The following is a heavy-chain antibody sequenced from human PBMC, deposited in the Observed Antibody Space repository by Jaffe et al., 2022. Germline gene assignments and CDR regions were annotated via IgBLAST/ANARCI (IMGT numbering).Heavy chain of an antibody. Sequence: EVQLVESGGGLVQPGGSLRLSCAASGFTFSSYSMNWVRQAPGKGLEWVSYISSSSSTIYYADSVKGRFTISRDNAKNSLYLQMNSLRAEDTAVYYCARETPAGNRITMVQGVMGVWGQGTLVTVSS. J-gene: IGHJ4*02. CDR3: ARETPAGNRITMVQGVMGV. CDR1: GFTFSSYS. V-gene: IGHV3-48*01. CDR2: ISSSSSTI. D-gene: IGHD3-10*01.